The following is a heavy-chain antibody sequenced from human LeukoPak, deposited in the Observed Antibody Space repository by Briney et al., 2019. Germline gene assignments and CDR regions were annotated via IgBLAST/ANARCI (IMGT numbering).Heavy chain of an antibody. Sequence: GGSLRLSCAASGFTFSSYAMSWVRQAPGKGLEWVSAISGSGGSTYYADSVKGRFTISRDNSKNTLYLQMSSLRAEDTAVYYCAKDVMIVVVTPLFDYWGQGTLVTVSS. J-gene: IGHJ4*02. CDR2: ISGSGGST. CDR3: AKDVMIVVVTPLFDY. V-gene: IGHV3-23*01. CDR1: GFTFSSYA. D-gene: IGHD3-22*01.